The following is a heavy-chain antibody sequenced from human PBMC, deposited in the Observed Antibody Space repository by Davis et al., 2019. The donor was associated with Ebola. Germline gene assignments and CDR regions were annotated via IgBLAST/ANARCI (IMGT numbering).Heavy chain of an antibody. D-gene: IGHD2-2*01. V-gene: IGHV1-46*01. J-gene: IGHJ3*02. CDR1: KFTFSTSA. Sequence: SKFTFSTSAMHWVRQAPGHGLEWMGIINPSGGSTSYAQKFQGRVTMTRDTSTSTVYMELSSLRSEDTAVYYCQQGHDAFDIWGQGTMVTVSS. CDR2: INPSGGST. CDR3: QQGHDAFDI.